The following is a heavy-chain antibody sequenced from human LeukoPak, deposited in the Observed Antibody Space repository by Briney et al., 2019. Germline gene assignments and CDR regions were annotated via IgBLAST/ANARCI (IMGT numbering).Heavy chain of an antibody. Sequence: PGGSLRLSCAASGFTFSSYAMSWVRQAPRKGLEWVSVIYSGGSTYYADSVKGRFTISRDNSKNTLYLQMNSLRAEDTAVYYCARERSSGWPSSYYFDYWGQGTLVTVSS. CDR1: GFTFSSYA. CDR2: IYSGGST. D-gene: IGHD6-19*01. V-gene: IGHV3-66*01. CDR3: ARERSSGWPSSYYFDY. J-gene: IGHJ4*02.